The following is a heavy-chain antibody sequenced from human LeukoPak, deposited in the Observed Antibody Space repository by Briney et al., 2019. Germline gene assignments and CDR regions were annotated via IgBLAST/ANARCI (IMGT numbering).Heavy chain of an antibody. Sequence: GESLKISCKGSGYSFTSYWIGWVRQMPGKGLEWMGIIYPGDSDTRYSPSFQGQVTISADKSISTAYLQWSSLKASDTAMYYCARLAAAGPLGSISNFDYWGQGTLVTVSS. CDR3: ARLAAAGPLGSISNFDY. J-gene: IGHJ4*02. CDR1: GYSFTSYW. V-gene: IGHV5-51*01. D-gene: IGHD6-13*01. CDR2: IYPGDSDT.